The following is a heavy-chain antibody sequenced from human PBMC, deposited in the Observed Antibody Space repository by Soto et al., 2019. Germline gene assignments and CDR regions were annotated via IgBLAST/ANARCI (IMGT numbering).Heavy chain of an antibody. J-gene: IGHJ5*02. CDR2: INPSGGST. CDR1: GYRITIYF. D-gene: IGHD3-16*02. V-gene: IGHV1-46*03. Sequence: KSFGYRITIYFVDCVIQAPGQGLEWMGIINPSGGSTSYAQKFQGRVTMTRDTSTSTVYMELSSLRSEDTAVYYCARGITFGGVIVTWGQGTLVTVSS. CDR3: ARGITFGGVIVT.